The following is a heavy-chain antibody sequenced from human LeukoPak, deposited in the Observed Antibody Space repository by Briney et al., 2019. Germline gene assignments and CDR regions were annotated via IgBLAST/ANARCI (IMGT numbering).Heavy chain of an antibody. CDR1: GGSISSYY. CDR2: IYYSGST. D-gene: IGHD3-10*01. Sequence: SETLSLTCTVSGGSISSYYWSWIRQPPGKGLEWIGYIYYSGSTNYNPSLKSRVTISVDTSKNQFSLKLSSVTAADTAVYYCARSGFGELLYPLDYWGQGTLVTVSS. V-gene: IGHV4-59*01. J-gene: IGHJ4*02. CDR3: ARSGFGELLYPLDY.